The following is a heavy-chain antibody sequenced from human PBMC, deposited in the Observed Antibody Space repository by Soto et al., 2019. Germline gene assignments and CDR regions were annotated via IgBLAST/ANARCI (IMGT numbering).Heavy chain of an antibody. CDR1: GFTFSSYA. CDR3: AKDLVLGTDYSNYVGYYYYGMDV. CDR2: ISGSGGRT. V-gene: IGHV3-23*01. Sequence: GGSLSLSCAASGFTFSSYAMSWVRQAPGKGLEWVSAISGSGGRTYYADSVKGRFTISRDNSKNTLYLQMNSLRAEDTAVYYCAKDLVLGTDYSNYVGYYYYGMDVWGQGTTVTVSS. J-gene: IGHJ6*02. D-gene: IGHD4-4*01.